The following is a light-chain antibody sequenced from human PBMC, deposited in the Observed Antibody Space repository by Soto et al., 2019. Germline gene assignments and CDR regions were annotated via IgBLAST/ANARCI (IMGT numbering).Light chain of an antibody. CDR2: AAS. Sequence: DIQMAHSPSALSGSVGDRVTMTCRASQTISSWLAWYQQKPGKAPKLLIYAASTLQSGVPSRFSGSGSGTEFTLTISSLQPEDFATYYCQQLNSYPPYFGQGTRLEIK. CDR1: QTISSW. V-gene: IGKV1-9*01. J-gene: IGKJ5*01. CDR3: QQLNSYPPY.